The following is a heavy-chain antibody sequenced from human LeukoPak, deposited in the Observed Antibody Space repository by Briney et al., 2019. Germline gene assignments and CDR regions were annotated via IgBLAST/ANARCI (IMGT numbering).Heavy chain of an antibody. J-gene: IGHJ4*02. CDR3: ARAYVDTAMVFDY. CDR1: GFTFSSYA. Sequence: GGSLRLSCSASGFTFSSYAMHWVRQAPGKGLEYVSAISSNGGSTYYADSVKGRFTISRDNSKNTLYLQMSSLRAEDTAVYYCARAYVDTAMVFDYWGQGTLVTVSS. V-gene: IGHV3-64D*06. CDR2: ISSNGGST. D-gene: IGHD5-18*01.